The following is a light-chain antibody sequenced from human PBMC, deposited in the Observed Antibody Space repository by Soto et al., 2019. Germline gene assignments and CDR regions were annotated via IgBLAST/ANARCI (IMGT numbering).Light chain of an antibody. CDR2: GAS. CDR3: QQYNNWPLT. CDR1: QSISDT. V-gene: IGKV3-15*01. J-gene: IGKJ1*01. Sequence: EIVMTQSPATLSVSPGGRATLSCRASQSISDTLAWYQQKPGQAPRLLIYGASTWAPGFTARFSGSGSGTDFTLTISSLQSEDFAVYYCQQYNNWPLTFGQGTKVEIK.